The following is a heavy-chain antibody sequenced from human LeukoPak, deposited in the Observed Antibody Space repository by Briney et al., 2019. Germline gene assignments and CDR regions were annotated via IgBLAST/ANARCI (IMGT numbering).Heavy chain of an antibody. CDR3: ARAYYDSRTYYYYMDV. CDR1: GGSISSYY. D-gene: IGHD3-22*01. J-gene: IGHJ6*03. V-gene: IGHV4-59*01. CDR2: IYYSGST. Sequence: PSETLSLTCTVSGGSISSYYWSWIRQPPGKGLEWIGYIYYSGSTNYNPSLKSRVTISVDTSKNQFSLKLSSVTAADTAVYYCARAYYDSRTYYYYMDVWGKGTTVTISS.